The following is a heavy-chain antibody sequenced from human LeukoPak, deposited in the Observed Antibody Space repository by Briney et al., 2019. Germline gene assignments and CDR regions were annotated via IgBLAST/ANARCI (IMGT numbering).Heavy chain of an antibody. J-gene: IGHJ4*02. Sequence: GSLRLSCAASGFTFSSYWMSWVRQAPGKGLEWIGNIFYSGSTYYSPSLKSRVTISLDTSGNQFSLKLTSVTAADTAVYYCARPSYYYGSGSLKYYFDYWGQGTLVTVSS. CDR3: ARPSYYYGSGSLKYYFDY. D-gene: IGHD3-10*01. CDR1: GFTFSSYW. CDR2: IFYSGST. V-gene: IGHV4-59*04.